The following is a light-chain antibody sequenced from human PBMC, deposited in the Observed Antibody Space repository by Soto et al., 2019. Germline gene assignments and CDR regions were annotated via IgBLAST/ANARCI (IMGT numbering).Light chain of an antibody. V-gene: IGKV3-15*01. CDR3: QQYNNWPLG. CDR2: DAS. Sequence: ETVMTQSPATLSVSPGERATLSCRASQSVNSKLAWYQQKPGQAPRLLIHDASTRATGIPVRFSGSGSGTELTLTISSLQSEDFAVYYCQQYNNWPLGFGGGTKVEIK. CDR1: QSVNSK. J-gene: IGKJ4*01.